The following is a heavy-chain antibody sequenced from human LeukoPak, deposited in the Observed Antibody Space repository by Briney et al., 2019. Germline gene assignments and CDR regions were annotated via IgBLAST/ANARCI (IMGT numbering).Heavy chain of an antibody. Sequence: SETLSLTCTVSGGSISSSSYYWGWIRQPPGKGLEWIGSIYYSGSTYYNPSLKSRVTISVDTSKNQFSLKLSSVTAADTAVYYCARLGMTADAFDIWGQGTMVTVSS. CDR1: GGSISSSSYY. CDR3: ARLGMTADAFDI. CDR2: IYYSGST. D-gene: IGHD2-21*02. J-gene: IGHJ3*02. V-gene: IGHV4-39*07.